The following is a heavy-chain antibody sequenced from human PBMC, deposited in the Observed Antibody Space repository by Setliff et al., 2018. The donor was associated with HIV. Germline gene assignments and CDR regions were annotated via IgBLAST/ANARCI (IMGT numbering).Heavy chain of an antibody. CDR1: GGTFRNYA. V-gene: IGHV1-69*13. D-gene: IGHD2-8*01. CDR3: ARPLLRTNPVYGILGNWFDS. Sequence: GASVKVSCKASGGTFRNYAISWVRQAPGQGLEWMGGIIPIFGTTNYAQKFQGRVTIAADESTGTAYMELSSLRSEDTAVYYCARPLLRTNPVYGILGNWFDSWGRGTLVTVSS. J-gene: IGHJ5*01. CDR2: IIPIFGTT.